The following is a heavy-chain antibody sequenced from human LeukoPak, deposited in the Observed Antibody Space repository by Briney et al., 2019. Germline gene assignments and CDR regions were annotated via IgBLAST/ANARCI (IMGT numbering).Heavy chain of an antibody. D-gene: IGHD2-15*01. Sequence: GGPLRLSCAASGFTFNNYAMTWVRQASGKGLEWVSIINHNGGRTYYADSLEGRFAISRDNSKNTLFLQMNSLRAEDTAVYYCAKADRVASAATLDYWGQGTLVTVSS. V-gene: IGHV3-23*01. J-gene: IGHJ4*02. CDR2: INHNGGRT. CDR1: GFTFNNYA. CDR3: AKADRVASAATLDY.